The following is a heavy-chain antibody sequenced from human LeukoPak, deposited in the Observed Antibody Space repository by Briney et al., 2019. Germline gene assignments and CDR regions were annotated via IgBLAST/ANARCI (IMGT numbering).Heavy chain of an antibody. D-gene: IGHD5-12*01. Sequence: PGGSLRLSCAASGFSFSDYYMGWIRQAPGRGLEWISYISNTASWIRYADSVKGRFTISRDNAKNSLYLQVNSLRAEDTAIYYCARDSDIVATIGGMYYYYYYMDVWGKGTTVTVSS. J-gene: IGHJ6*03. CDR1: GFSFSDYY. CDR2: ISNTASWI. CDR3: ARDSDIVATIGGMYYYYYYMDV. V-gene: IGHV3-11*04.